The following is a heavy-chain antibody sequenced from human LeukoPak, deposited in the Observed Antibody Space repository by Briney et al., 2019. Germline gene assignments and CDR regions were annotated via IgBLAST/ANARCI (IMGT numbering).Heavy chain of an antibody. V-gene: IGHV1-69*13. CDR2: IIPIFGTA. J-gene: IGHJ6*03. Sequence: ASVKVSCKASGGTFSSYAISWVRQAPGQGLEWMGGIIPIFGTANYAQKFQGRVTITADESTSTAYMELSSLRSEDTAVYYCARGPPSSWPLPAVYYMDVWGKGTTVTVSS. CDR1: GGTFSSYA. D-gene: IGHD6-13*01. CDR3: ARGPPSSWPLPAVYYMDV.